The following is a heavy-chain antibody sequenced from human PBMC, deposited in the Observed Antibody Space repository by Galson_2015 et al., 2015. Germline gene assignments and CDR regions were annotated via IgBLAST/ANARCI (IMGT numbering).Heavy chain of an antibody. Sequence: SETLSLTCRVSGVSISNYYWNWIRQPPGKGLEWIGWIDNSGTTNYNPSLKSRLTISADKSRNQFSLRLTSVTAADTALYYCARGRQEFRDPDGFDPWGQGILVTVSS. V-gene: IGHV4-59*01. CDR1: GVSISNYY. CDR2: IDNSGTT. CDR3: ARGRQEFRDPDGFDP. J-gene: IGHJ5*02. D-gene: IGHD3-10*01.